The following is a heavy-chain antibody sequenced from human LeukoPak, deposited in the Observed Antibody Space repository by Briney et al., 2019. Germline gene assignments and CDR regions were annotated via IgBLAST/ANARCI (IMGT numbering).Heavy chain of an antibody. CDR2: ISSSSSYI. D-gene: IGHD3-9*01. V-gene: IGHV3-21*06. CDR3: ARDTYDILTGYYKWAFDI. CDR1: GFTFSSYT. J-gene: IGHJ3*02. Sequence: GRSLRLSCAASGFTFSSYTMNWVRQAPGKGLEWVSSISSSSSYIYYADSVKGRFTISRDNAKNSLYLQMNSLRAEDTAVYYCARDTYDILTGYYKWAFDIWGQGTMVTVSS.